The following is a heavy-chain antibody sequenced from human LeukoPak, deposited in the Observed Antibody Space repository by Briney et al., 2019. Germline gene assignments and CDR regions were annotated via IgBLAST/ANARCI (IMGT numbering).Heavy chain of an antibody. V-gene: IGHV3-48*01. CDR1: GFTFSSYS. D-gene: IGHD3-10*01. CDR3: AREGSGEFADI. J-gene: IGHJ3*02. CDR2: ISSSSSTI. Sequence: GGSLILSCAASGFTFSSYSMNWVRQAPGQGLEWVSYISSSSSTIYYADSVKGRFTISRDNAKNSFYLQLNSLRVGDTAVYYCAREGSGEFADIWGQGTMVTVSS.